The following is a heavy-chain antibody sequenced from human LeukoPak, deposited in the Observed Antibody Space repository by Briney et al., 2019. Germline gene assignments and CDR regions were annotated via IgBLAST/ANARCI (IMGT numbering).Heavy chain of an antibody. V-gene: IGHV4-34*01. CDR3: ARVVAADKTFDY. CDR1: GGSISSYY. D-gene: IGHD2-15*01. Sequence: SDTLSLPCTVSGGSISSYYWSWIRQPPGKGQDWIGEINHSGSTNYNPSLKSRVTISVDTSKNQFSLKLSSVTAADTAVYYCARVVAADKTFDYWGQGTLVTVSS. J-gene: IGHJ4*02. CDR2: INHSGST.